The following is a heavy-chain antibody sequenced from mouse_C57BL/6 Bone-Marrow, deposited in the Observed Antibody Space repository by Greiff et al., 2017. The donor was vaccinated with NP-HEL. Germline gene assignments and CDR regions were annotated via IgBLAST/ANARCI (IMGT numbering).Heavy chain of an antibody. V-gene: IGHV1-63*01. D-gene: IGHD2-1*01. J-gene: IGHJ3*01. Sequence: VQLQESGAELVRPGTSVKMSCKASGYTFTNYWIGWAKQRPGHGLEWIGDIYPGGGYTNYNEKFKGKATLTADKSSSTAYMQFSSLTSEDSAVYYCAFSYGNSWFAYWGQGTLVTVSA. CDR2: IYPGGGYT. CDR3: AFSYGNSWFAY. CDR1: GYTFTNYW.